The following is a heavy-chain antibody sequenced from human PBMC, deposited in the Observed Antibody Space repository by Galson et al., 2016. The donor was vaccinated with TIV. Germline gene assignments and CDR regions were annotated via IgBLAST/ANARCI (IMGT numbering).Heavy chain of an antibody. D-gene: IGHD3-9*01. CDR2: IKQDGSVT. CDR1: GFTFSDYW. Sequence: SLRLSCAASGFTFSDYWMHWVRRAPGRGLEWLANIKQDGSVTFHAGAVKGRFAISRDNARNSLYLQMDSLRVDDTAVYYCANFAANYWGQGTLVTVSS. CDR3: ANFAANY. J-gene: IGHJ4*02. V-gene: IGHV3-7*01.